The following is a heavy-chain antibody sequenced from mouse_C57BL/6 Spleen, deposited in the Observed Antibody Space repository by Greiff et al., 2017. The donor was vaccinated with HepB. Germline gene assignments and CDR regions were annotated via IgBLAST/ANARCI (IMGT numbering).Heavy chain of an antibody. CDR1: GYTFTGYW. D-gene: IGHD2-4*01. Sequence: QVQLQQSGAELMKPGASVKLSCKATGYTFTGYWIEWVKQRPGHGLEWIGEILPGSGSTNYNEKFKGKATFTADTSSNTAYMQISSLTTEDSAIYYCASFDYDEGDAMDYWGQGTSVTVSS. CDR2: ILPGSGST. V-gene: IGHV1-9*01. J-gene: IGHJ4*01. CDR3: ASFDYDEGDAMDY.